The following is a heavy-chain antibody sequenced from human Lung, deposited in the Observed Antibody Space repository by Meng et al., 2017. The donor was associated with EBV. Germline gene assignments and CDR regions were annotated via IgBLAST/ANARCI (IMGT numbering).Heavy chain of an antibody. CDR1: GGSFSGYY. CDR2: INHSGST. D-gene: IGHD2-15*01. CDR3: AVTRYCSGGSCFDY. J-gene: IGHJ4*02. Sequence: QVQLQESGPGLVKPSETLSLTCACYGGSFSGYYWSWIRQPPGKGLEWIGEINHSGSTNYNPSLKSRVTISVDTSKNQFSLKLSSVTAADTAVYYCAVTRYCSGGSCFDYWGQGTLVTVSS. V-gene: IGHV4-34*01.